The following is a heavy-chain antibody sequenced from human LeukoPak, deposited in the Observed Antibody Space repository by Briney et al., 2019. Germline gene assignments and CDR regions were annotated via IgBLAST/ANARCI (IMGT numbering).Heavy chain of an antibody. CDR1: GFTVSNNY. CDR2: MYSGGST. J-gene: IGHJ3*02. CDR3: ARGNYASTGPGALDI. D-gene: IGHD3-22*01. V-gene: IGHV3-53*01. Sequence: PGRSLRLSCAASGFTVSNNYMSWVSQAPGKGLEWVSVMYSGGSTNYADSVKGRFIISRDDSKNILDLQMNSLKAEDTDVYYCARGNYASTGPGALDIWGQGTMVTVSS.